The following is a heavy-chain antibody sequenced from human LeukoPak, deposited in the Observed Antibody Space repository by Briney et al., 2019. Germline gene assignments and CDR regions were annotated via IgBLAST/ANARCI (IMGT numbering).Heavy chain of an antibody. CDR2: IKSKTDGGTT. Sequence: GGSLRLSCAASGSTFSNAWMSWVRQAPGKGLEWVGRIKSKTDGGTTDYAAPVKGRFTISRDDSKNTLYLQMNSLKTEDTAAYYCTALVVAAATLLDYWGQGTLVTVSS. V-gene: IGHV3-15*01. CDR1: GSTFSNAW. CDR3: TALVVAAATLLDY. D-gene: IGHD2-15*01. J-gene: IGHJ4*02.